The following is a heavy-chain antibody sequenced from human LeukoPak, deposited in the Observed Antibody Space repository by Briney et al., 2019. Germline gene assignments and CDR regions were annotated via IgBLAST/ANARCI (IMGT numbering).Heavy chain of an antibody. V-gene: IGHV1-2*02. CDR2: INPNSGGT. CDR1: GYTFTGYY. D-gene: IGHD3-22*01. CDR3: ARDAPGYYDSRYFDY. J-gene: IGHJ4*02. Sequence: WASVKVSCKASGYTFTGYYMHWVRQAPGQGLEWMGWINPNSGGTNYAQKFQGRVTMTRDTSISTAYMELSSLRSEDTAVYYCARDAPGYYDSRYFDYWGQGTLVTVSS.